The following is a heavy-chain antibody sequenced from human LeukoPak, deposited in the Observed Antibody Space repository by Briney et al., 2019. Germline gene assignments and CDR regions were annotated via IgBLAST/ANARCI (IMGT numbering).Heavy chain of an antibody. CDR1: GFTFSSYS. Sequence: GGSLRLSCAASGFTFSSYSMNWVRQAPGKGLEWVSSISSSSSYIYHADSVKGRFTISRDNAKNSLYLQMNSLRAEDTAVYYCARDLTRAKYYFDYWGQGTLVTVSS. J-gene: IGHJ4*02. V-gene: IGHV3-21*01. CDR2: ISSSSSYI. CDR3: ARDLTRAKYYFDY. D-gene: IGHD1-26*01.